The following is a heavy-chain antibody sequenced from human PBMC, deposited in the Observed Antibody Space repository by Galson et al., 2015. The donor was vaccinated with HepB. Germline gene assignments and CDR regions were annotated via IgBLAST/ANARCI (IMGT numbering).Heavy chain of an antibody. J-gene: IGHJ4*02. Sequence: SLRLSCAGSGFTFSTYWMNWVRQAPGKGLEWVAAITKDGSEKYYLASVKGRFTLSRDNSKNSLYLQMNSLGVDDTAVYYCVKMSCDEVAYWGQGTLVSVSS. CDR2: ITKDGSEK. CDR1: GFTFSTYW. V-gene: IGHV3-7*03. D-gene: IGHD1-26*01. CDR3: VKMSCDEVAY.